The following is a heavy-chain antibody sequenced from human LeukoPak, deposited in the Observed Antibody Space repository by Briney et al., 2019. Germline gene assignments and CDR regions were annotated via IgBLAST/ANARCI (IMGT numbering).Heavy chain of an antibody. J-gene: IGHJ4*02. D-gene: IGHD6-25*01. CDR3: ARAGYPY. CDR2: ISFDGSNK. V-gene: IGHV3-30-3*01. Sequence: GGSLRLSCAASGFSFSRYAMHWVRQAPGKGLEWVAIISFDGSNKFYADSVKGRFTFSRDNSDNTLFLQMNSLRAEDTAVYYCARAGYPYWGQGTLVTVSS. CDR1: GFSFSRYA.